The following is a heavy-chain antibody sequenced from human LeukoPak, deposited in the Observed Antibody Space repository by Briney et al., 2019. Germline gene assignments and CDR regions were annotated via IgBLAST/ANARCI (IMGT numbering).Heavy chain of an antibody. J-gene: IGHJ3*02. CDR1: GFTFSSYW. D-gene: IGHD3-22*01. Sequence: GGSLRLSCAASGFTFSSYWMHWVRQAPGKGLVWVSHINSDGSSTSYADSVKGRFTISRDNAKNTLYLQMNSLRAEDTAVYYCARGPQFSYYDSMEAFDIWGQGTMVTVSS. CDR2: INSDGSST. V-gene: IGHV3-74*01. CDR3: ARGPQFSYYDSMEAFDI.